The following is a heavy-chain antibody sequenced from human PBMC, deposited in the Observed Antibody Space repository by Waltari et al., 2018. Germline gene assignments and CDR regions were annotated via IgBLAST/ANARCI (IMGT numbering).Heavy chain of an antibody. J-gene: IGHJ5*02. CDR3: ATGAQIAVAGTGGWFDP. D-gene: IGHD6-19*01. Sequence: EVQLVQSGAEVKKPGATVKISCKASGYTFTDYYMHWVQQAPGKGLEWMGRVDPEDGETIYAEKFQGRATITADTSTDTAYMELSSLRSEDTAVYYCATGAQIAVAGTGGWFDPWGQGTLVTVSS. V-gene: IGHV1-69-2*01. CDR2: VDPEDGET. CDR1: GYTFTDYY.